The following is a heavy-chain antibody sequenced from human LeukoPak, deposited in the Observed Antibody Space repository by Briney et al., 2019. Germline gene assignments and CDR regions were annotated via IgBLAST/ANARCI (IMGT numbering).Heavy chain of an antibody. CDR2: IYYSGST. Sequence: SETLSLTCTVSGGSISSYYWNWIRQPPGKGLEWIGYIYYSGSTNYNPSLKSRVTISVDTSKNQFSLKLSSVTAADTAVYYCAMRIVGAAYFDYWGQGTLVTVSS. CDR3: AMRIVGAAYFDY. CDR1: GGSISSYY. V-gene: IGHV4-59*01. J-gene: IGHJ4*02. D-gene: IGHD1-26*01.